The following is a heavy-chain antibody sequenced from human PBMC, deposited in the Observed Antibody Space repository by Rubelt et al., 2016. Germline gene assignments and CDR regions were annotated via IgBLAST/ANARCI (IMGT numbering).Heavy chain of an antibody. D-gene: IGHD3/OR15-3a*01. CDR1: GFTVSSPL. Sequence: VKLVESGGGLVQPGGSLRLSCAASGFTVSSPLMSWVRQAPGKGLQGVALINFDGNNKYHTDSVKVRFTISRDNSKNKLYLQMNSLRVEETAIYYCARDLNWAFDYWGQGTQVTVSS. CDR3: ARDLNWAFDY. V-gene: IGHV3-30*02. J-gene: IGHJ4*02. CDR2: INFDGNNK.